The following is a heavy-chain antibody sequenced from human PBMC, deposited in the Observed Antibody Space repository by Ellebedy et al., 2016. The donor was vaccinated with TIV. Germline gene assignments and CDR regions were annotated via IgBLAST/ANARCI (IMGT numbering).Heavy chain of an antibody. CDR1: GFTFSSYW. D-gene: IGHD3-22*01. V-gene: IGHV3-7*01. CDR3: ARTNRITMIVVVTDWFDP. J-gene: IGHJ5*02. CDR2: IKQDGSEK. Sequence: GESLKTSXAASGFTFSSYWMSWVRQAPGKGLEWVANIKQDGSEKYYVDSVKGRFTISRDNAKNSLYLQMNSLRAEDTAVYYCARTNRITMIVVVTDWFDPWGQGTLVTVSS.